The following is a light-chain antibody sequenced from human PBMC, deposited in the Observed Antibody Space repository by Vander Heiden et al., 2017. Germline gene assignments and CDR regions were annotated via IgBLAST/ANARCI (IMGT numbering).Light chain of an antibody. V-gene: IGLV1-51*02. J-gene: IGLJ2*01. Sequence: QSVLTQPPSVSAAPGQTVTIPCSGSSPNIGQNFVSWYQQVPGTAPKLLIYEDNKRPSGIPDRFSGSKSGTSATLGITGLQTGDVADYYCATWDSSLSAGVFGGGTKVTVL. CDR3: ATWDSSLSAGV. CDR1: SPNIGQNF. CDR2: EDN.